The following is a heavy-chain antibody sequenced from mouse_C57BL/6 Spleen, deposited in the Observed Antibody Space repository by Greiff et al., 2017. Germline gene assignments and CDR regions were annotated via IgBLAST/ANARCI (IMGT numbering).Heavy chain of an antibody. CDR3: TRSLLLKD. CDR2: IDPETGGT. CDR1: GYTFTDYE. J-gene: IGHJ2*01. V-gene: IGHV1-15*01. D-gene: IGHD1-1*01. Sequence: VQLQESGAELVRPGASVTLSCKASGYTFTDYEMHWVKQTPVHGLEWIGAIDPETGGTAYNQKFKGKAILTADKSSSTAYMELRSLTSEDSAVYYCTRSLLLKDWGQGTTLTVSS.